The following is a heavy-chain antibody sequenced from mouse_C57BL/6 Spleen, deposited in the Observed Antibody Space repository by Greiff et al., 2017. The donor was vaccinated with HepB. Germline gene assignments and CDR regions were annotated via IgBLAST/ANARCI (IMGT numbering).Heavy chain of an antibody. CDR3: ARSHYYGSSYDWFAY. J-gene: IGHJ3*01. Sequence: LQESGAELVKPGASVKISCKASGYAFSSYWMNWVKQRPGKGLEWIGQIYPGDGDTNYNGKFKGKATLTADKSSSTAYMQLSSLTSEDSAVYCCARSHYYGSSYDWFAYWGQGTLVTVSA. V-gene: IGHV1-80*01. CDR2: IYPGDGDT. D-gene: IGHD1-1*01. CDR1: GYAFSSYW.